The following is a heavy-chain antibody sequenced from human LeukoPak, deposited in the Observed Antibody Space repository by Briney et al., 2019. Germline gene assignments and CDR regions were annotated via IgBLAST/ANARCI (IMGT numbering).Heavy chain of an antibody. CDR2: ISFDGSNL. CDR3: ARDWKTTSFDY. J-gene: IGHJ4*02. CDR1: GFTFSSYG. D-gene: IGHD1-1*01. V-gene: IGHV3-30*03. Sequence: PGGSVTLFCAASGFTFSSYGMHWVCQAPGKGLEWVAVISFDGSNLYYADYEKGRFTISRDISKNTLYLQMDSLRAEDTAIYYCARDWKTTSFDYWGQGTL.